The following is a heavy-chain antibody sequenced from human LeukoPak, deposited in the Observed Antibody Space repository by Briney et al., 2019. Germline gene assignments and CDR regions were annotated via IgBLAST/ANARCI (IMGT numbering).Heavy chain of an antibody. CDR1: GYSFTNFW. D-gene: IGHD3-10*01. Sequence: GESLKISCKGSGYSFTNFWIGWVRQMPGKGLEWMGIIYPGDSDTKYSPSFQGQVTISADKSISTAYLQWSSLKASDTAMYYCAKGGDYYGSGTYDGFDYWGQGTLVTVSS. J-gene: IGHJ4*02. CDR2: IYPGDSDT. V-gene: IGHV5-51*01. CDR3: AKGGDYYGSGTYDGFDY.